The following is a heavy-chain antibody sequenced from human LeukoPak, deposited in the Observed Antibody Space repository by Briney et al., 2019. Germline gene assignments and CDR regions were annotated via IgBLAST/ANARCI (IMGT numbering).Heavy chain of an antibody. CDR3: ATGLPMVRAVIITSGFDY. CDR2: INPNSGGT. J-gene: IGHJ4*02. D-gene: IGHD3-10*01. V-gene: IGHV1-2*02. CDR1: GYTFTGYY. Sequence: SVKLSCKAAGYTFTGYYMHLVRQAPGQGLEWMGWINPNSGGTNYAQKFQSRGTMTMYTSISTAYMYLTRLRSDDTAVSYCATGLPMVRAVIITSGFDYWGQGPLVTVS.